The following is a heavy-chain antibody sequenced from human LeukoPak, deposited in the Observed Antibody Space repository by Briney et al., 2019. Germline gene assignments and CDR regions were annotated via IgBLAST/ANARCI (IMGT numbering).Heavy chain of an antibody. CDR1: GGSFSGYY. J-gene: IGHJ5*02. CDR3: ARLDLLWFGELYPNWFDP. Sequence: SETLSLTCAVYGGSFSGYYWSWIRQPPGKGLEWIGEINHSGSTNYNPSLKSRVTISVDTSKNQFSLKLSSVTVADTAVYYCARLDLLWFGELYPNWFDPWGQGTLVTVSS. V-gene: IGHV4-34*01. CDR2: INHSGST. D-gene: IGHD3-10*01.